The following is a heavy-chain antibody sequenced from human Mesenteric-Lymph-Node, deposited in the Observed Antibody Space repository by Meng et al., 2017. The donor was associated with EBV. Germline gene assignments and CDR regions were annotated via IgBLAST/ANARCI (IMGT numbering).Heavy chain of an antibody. CDR3: ARARVNDILTGYYFDY. J-gene: IGHJ4*02. D-gene: IGHD3-9*01. Sequence: QVQLQQWGAGLLQPSETLSLTCGVSGGSFGGYFWSWIRQPPGKGLEWIGEINRVGSTNYNPSLKSRVTISVDTSKNQFSLNLSSVTAADTAVYYCARARVNDILTGYYFDYWGQGTLVTVSS. CDR2: INRVGST. V-gene: IGHV4-34*02. CDR1: GGSFGGYF.